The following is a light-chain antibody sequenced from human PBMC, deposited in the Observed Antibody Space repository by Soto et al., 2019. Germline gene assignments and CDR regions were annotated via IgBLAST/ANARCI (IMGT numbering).Light chain of an antibody. V-gene: IGKV1-5*01. Sequence: DMQVTQSPSTLSASVGDTVTITCRASQSISSWLAWYQQKSGKAPKLLIHDGSTLQSGVPSRFSGSWSGTDFTLTISGLQPDDFATYYCQHYSSYSPTFGPGTTVAIK. CDR1: QSISSW. CDR3: QHYSSYSPT. CDR2: DGS. J-gene: IGKJ3*01.